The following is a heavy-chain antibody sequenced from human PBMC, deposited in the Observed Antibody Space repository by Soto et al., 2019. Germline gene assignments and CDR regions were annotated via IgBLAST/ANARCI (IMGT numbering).Heavy chain of an antibody. CDR1: GFTVNSNY. Sequence: EVQVLATGGGLIQPGGSLRLSCAASGFTVNSNYMSWVRQAPGEGLQWVSITNTGGTTYYADSVKGRFTVSRDNSKNTLYLQMNSLRAEDTAVYYCAKGAGFILAVWGQGTTVSGSS. J-gene: IGHJ6*02. D-gene: IGHD1-26*01. CDR2: TNTGGTT. CDR3: AKGAGFILAV. V-gene: IGHV3-53*02.